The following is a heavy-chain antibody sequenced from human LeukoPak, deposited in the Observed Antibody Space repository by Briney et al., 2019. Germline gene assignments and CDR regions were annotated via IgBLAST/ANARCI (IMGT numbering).Heavy chain of an antibody. CDR2: ISGSGGST. J-gene: IGHJ4*02. Sequence: ETLSLTCAVYGGSFSGYYWSWIRQPPGKGLEWVSAISGSGGSTYYADSVKGRFTISRDNSKNTLYLQMNSLRAEDTAVYYCAKTKQGYCSSTSCYDGYWGQGTLVTVSS. V-gene: IGHV3-23*01. D-gene: IGHD2-2*01. CDR3: AKTKQGYCSSTSCYDGY. CDR1: GGSFSGYY.